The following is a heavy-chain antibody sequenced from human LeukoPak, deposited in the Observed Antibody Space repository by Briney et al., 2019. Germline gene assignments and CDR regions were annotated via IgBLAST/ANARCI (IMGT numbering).Heavy chain of an antibody. D-gene: IGHD6-19*01. CDR3: AKDLAVAGRHHVDY. CDR1: GFTFSSYS. Sequence: GGSLRLSCAASGFTFSSYSMNWVRQAPGKGLEWVSAISGSGGSTYYADSVKGRFTISRDNSKNTLYLQMNSLRAEDTAVYYCAKDLAVAGRHHVDYWGQGTLVTVSS. J-gene: IGHJ4*02. CDR2: ISGSGGST. V-gene: IGHV3-23*01.